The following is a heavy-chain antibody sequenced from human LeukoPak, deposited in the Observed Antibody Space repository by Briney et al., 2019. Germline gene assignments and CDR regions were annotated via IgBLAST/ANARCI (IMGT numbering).Heavy chain of an antibody. V-gene: IGHV1-18*01. CDR2: ISAYNGNT. J-gene: IGHJ4*02. D-gene: IGHD5-18*01. CDR3: ARGYSYGPYYFDY. Sequence: GASVKVSCKASGYTFTSYGISWVRQAPGQGLEWMGWISAYNGNTNYAQKFQGRVTITADESTSTAYMELSSLRSEDTAVYYCARGYSYGPYYFDYWGQGTLVTVSS. CDR1: GYTFTSYG.